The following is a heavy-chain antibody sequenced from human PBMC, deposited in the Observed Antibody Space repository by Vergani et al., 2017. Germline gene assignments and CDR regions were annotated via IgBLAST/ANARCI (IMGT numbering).Heavy chain of an antibody. V-gene: IGHV1-2*02. CDR2: INPNSGGT. J-gene: IGHJ6*03. CDR1: GYTFTSYY. D-gene: IGHD6-13*01. Sequence: QVQLVQSGAEVKKPGASVKVSCKASGYTFTSYYMHWVRQAPGQGLEWMGWINPNSGGTNYAQKFQGRVTMTRDTSISTAYMELSRLRSDDTAVYYCARDRGPGSSWYRYYYYYYMDVWGKGTTVTVSS. CDR3: ARDRGPGSSWYRYYYYYYMDV.